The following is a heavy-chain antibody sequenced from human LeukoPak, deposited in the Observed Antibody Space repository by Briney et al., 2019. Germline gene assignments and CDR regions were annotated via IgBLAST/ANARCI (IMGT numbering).Heavy chain of an antibody. V-gene: IGHV1-69*13. CDR2: IIPIFGTA. Sequence: ASVKVSCKASGGTFSSYAISWVRQAPGQGLEWMGGIIPIFGTANYAQKFQGRVTITADESTSTAYMELSSLRSEDTAVYYCARDFGWRGIVVVPAASSVGWFDPWGHGTLVTVSS. CDR3: ARDFGWRGIVVVPAASSVGWFDP. J-gene: IGHJ5*02. D-gene: IGHD2-2*01. CDR1: GGTFSSYA.